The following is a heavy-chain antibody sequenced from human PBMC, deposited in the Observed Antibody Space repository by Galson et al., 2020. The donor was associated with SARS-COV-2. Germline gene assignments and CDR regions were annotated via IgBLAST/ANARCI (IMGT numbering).Heavy chain of an antibody. CDR1: EFTFSSYW. CDR2: IKYDGSEK. J-gene: IGHJ6*02. Sequence: TGGSLRLSCAASEFTFSSYWMSWVRQAPGKGLEWVATIKYDGSEKYYVDPVKGRFTISRDNAQNSLYLQMNSLRAEDTAVYYCARDNVPAGIHYYRMDVWGQGTTVTVSS. V-gene: IGHV3-7*01. CDR3: ARDNVPAGIHYYRMDV. D-gene: IGHD2-2*01.